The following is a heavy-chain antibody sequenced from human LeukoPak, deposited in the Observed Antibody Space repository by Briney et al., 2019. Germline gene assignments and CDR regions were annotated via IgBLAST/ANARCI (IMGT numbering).Heavy chain of an antibody. Sequence: KPSETLSLTCTVSGDSISSYYWSWIRQPPGKGLEWIGEINHSGSTNYNPSLKSRVTISVDTSKNQFSLKLSSVTAADTAVYYCARTALGYCSSTSCYVRYYYYYYGMDVWGQGTTVTVSS. CDR3: ARTALGYCSSTSCYVRYYYYYYGMDV. CDR1: GDSISSYY. D-gene: IGHD2-2*01. CDR2: INHSGST. V-gene: IGHV4-34*01. J-gene: IGHJ6*02.